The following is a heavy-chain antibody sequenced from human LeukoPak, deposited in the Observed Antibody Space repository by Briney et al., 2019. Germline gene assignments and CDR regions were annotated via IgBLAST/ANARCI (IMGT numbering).Heavy chain of an antibody. CDR2: TRNKANSYTT. D-gene: IGHD3-10*01. V-gene: IGHV3-72*01. J-gene: IGHJ3*02. CDR3: ARVRGVKNAFDI. Sequence: GGSLRLSCAASGLTFSDHYMDWVRQAPGKGLEWVGRTRNKANSYTTEYAASVKGRFTISRDDSKNSLYLQMNSLKTEDTAVYYCARVRGVKNAFDIWGQGTMVTVSS. CDR1: GLTFSDHY.